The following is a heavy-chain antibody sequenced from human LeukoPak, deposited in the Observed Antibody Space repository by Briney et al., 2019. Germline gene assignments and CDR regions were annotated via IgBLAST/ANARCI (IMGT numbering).Heavy chain of an antibody. Sequence: EASVKVSCKASGYTFTSYGISWVRQAPGQGLEWMGWISAYNGNTNYAQKLQGRVTMTTDTSTSTAYMELRSLRSDDTAVYYCARGSIGDRSGWNPFDYWGQGTLVTVSS. J-gene: IGHJ4*02. CDR2: ISAYNGNT. CDR3: ARGSIGDRSGWNPFDY. D-gene: IGHD6-19*01. V-gene: IGHV1-18*01. CDR1: GYTFTSYG.